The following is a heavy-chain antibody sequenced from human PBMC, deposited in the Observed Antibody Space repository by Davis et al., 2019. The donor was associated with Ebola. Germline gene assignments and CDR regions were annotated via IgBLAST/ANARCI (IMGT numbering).Heavy chain of an antibody. CDR3: TRDVGPSDI. CDR1: GFTFSNYW. J-gene: IGHJ3*02. CDR2: IKPDGSEK. V-gene: IGHV3-7*01. Sequence: PGGSLRLSCVGSGFTFSNYWVSWVRQAPGKGLEWLANIKPDGSEKRYVDSVKGRFTISRDNAKSSLYLQMDSLRGEDTAVYFCTRDVGPSDIWGRGTMVIVS.